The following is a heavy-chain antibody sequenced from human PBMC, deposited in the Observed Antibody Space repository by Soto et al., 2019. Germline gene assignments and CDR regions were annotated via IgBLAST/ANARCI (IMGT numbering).Heavy chain of an antibody. CDR1: SGSISSSNW. V-gene: IGHV4-4*02. D-gene: IGHD3-9*01. Sequence: QVQLQESGPGLVKPSGTLSLACAVSSGSISSSNWWSWVRQPPGKGLEWIGEIAHTENTNYNPSLKSRVTISVDKSKNQFSLRLTSVTAADTAVYYCVSHLVMTGTSGFDHWGQRTLVTVSS. CDR3: VSHLVMTGTSGFDH. J-gene: IGHJ4*02. CDR2: IAHTENT.